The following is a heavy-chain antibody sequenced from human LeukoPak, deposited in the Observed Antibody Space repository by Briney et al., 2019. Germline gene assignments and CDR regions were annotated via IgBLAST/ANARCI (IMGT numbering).Heavy chain of an antibody. CDR3: ARSGTGLLRYYFDY. CDR2: LYHSGST. J-gene: IGHJ4*02. V-gene: IGHV4-38-2*02. D-gene: IGHD3-22*01. Sequence: PSETLSLTCTVSGYSISSGYYWGWIRQPPGKGLEWIGSLYHSGSTYYNPSLKSRVTISIDTSKNQFSLKLSSVTAADTAVYYCARSGTGLLRYYFDYWGQGTLTTVSS. CDR1: GYSISSGYY.